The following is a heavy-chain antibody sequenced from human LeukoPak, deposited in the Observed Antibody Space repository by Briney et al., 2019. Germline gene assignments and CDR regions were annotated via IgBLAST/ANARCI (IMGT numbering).Heavy chain of an antibody. Sequence: SETLSLTCAVSGYSISSGYYWGWIRQPPGKGLEWIGSVYHSGSTYYNPSLKSRVTISVDTSKNQFSLKLSSVTAAATAVYYCARQQWELLGWVDYWGQGTLVTVSS. CDR3: ARQQWELLGWVDY. CDR1: GYSISSGYY. V-gene: IGHV4-38-2*01. J-gene: IGHJ4*02. D-gene: IGHD1-26*01. CDR2: VYHSGST.